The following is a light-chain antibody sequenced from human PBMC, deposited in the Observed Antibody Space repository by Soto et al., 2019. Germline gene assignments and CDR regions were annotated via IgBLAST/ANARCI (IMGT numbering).Light chain of an antibody. J-gene: IGLJ1*01. Sequence: QSALTQPRSVSGSPGQSVTISCTGTSSDVGGYNDVSWYQQHPGKAPKLILYDVSKRPSGVPDRFSGSKSGNTASLTISGLQAEDEADYYCCSYAGSYTHVFGTGTKLTVL. CDR2: DVS. CDR3: CSYAGSYTHV. V-gene: IGLV2-11*01. CDR1: SSDVGGYND.